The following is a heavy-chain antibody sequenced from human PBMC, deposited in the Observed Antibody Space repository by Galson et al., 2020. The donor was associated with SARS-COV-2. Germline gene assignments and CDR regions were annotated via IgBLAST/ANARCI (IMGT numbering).Heavy chain of an antibody. CDR1: GGTFSSYA. CDR3: ARASSSGYDILTGYWYYYYMDV. CDR2: IIPILGIA. V-gene: IGHV1-69*10. D-gene: IGHD3-9*01. Sequence: SVKVSCKASGGTFSSYAISWVRPAPGQGLEWMGGIIPILGIANYAKKFQGRVTLTADKSTSTAYMELSSLRSEDTAVYYCARASSSGYDILTGYWYYYYMDVWGKGTTVTVSS. J-gene: IGHJ6*03.